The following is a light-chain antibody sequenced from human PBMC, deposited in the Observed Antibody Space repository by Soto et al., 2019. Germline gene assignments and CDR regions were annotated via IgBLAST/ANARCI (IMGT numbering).Light chain of an antibody. J-gene: IGKJ1*01. CDR3: QQYGSSLWT. V-gene: IGKV3-20*01. CDR1: QSVSSY. CDR2: GAS. Sequence: IVLTQSPATLSLSPGERATLSCRASQSVSSYLAWYQQKPGQAPRLLIYGASSRATGIPDRFSGSGSGTDFTLTISRLETEDFAVYYCQQYGSSLWTLGQGTKVDIK.